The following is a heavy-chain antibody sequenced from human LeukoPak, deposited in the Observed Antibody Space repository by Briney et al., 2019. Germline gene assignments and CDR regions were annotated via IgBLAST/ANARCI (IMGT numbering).Heavy chain of an antibody. CDR1: GGSISSSSYY. J-gene: IGHJ4*02. Sequence: SETLSLTCTVSGGSISSSSYYWGWIRQPPGKGLEWIGSVYYSGYTYYNPSLKSRVTISVDTSKNQFSLKLSSVTAADTAVYYCARQEYSISWYMGPDYWGQGTLVTVSS. CDR2: VYYSGYT. V-gene: IGHV4-39*01. CDR3: ARQEYSISWYMGPDY. D-gene: IGHD6-13*01.